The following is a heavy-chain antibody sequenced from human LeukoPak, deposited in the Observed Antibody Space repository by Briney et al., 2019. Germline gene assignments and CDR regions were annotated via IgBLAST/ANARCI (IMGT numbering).Heavy chain of an antibody. Sequence: GGSLRLSCAASGFTFSSYSMNWVRQAPGKGLEWVSSISSSSSYIYYADSVKGRFTISRDNAKNSLYLQMNSLRAEDTAVYYCARSHRDIVVVPAAIENFDYWGQGTLVTVSS. CDR1: GFTFSSYS. CDR2: ISSSSSYI. V-gene: IGHV3-21*01. J-gene: IGHJ4*02. D-gene: IGHD2-2*01. CDR3: ARSHRDIVVVPAAIENFDY.